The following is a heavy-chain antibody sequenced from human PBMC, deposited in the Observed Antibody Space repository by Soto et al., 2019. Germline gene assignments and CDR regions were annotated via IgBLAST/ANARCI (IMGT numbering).Heavy chain of an antibody. CDR1: GFSFSSYG. Sequence: QVELVESGGGVVQPGRSLRLSCSASGFSFSSYGMQWVRQPPGKGLEWVAVISYDGSNKYYADSVKDRFTISRDNSKKTLYLQMNSLRADDTAVYYCVAGQYFFDYCGQGTLVTVSP. J-gene: IGHJ4*02. CDR2: ISYDGSNK. V-gene: IGHV3-30*03. CDR3: VAGQYFFDY. D-gene: IGHD6-19*01.